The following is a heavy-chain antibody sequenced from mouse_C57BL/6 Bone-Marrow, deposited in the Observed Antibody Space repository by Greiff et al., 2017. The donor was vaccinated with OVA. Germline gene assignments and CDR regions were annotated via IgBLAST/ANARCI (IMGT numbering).Heavy chain of an antibody. J-gene: IGHJ3*01. Sequence: VQLQQSGPGLVQPSQSLSITCTVSGFSLTSYGVHWVRQSPGKGLEWLGVIWRGGSTDYNAAFMYRLSITKDNSKSQVFCIMNSLPADDTAVYYCAKVSTWFAYWGQGTLVTVSA. CDR2: IWRGGST. V-gene: IGHV2-5*01. CDR1: GFSLTSYG. CDR3: AKVSTWFAY.